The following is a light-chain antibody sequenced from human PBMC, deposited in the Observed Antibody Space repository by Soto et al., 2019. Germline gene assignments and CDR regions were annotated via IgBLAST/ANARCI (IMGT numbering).Light chain of an antibody. CDR1: SSDVGTYDL. Sequence: QSALTQPASVSGSPGQSVTISCTGTSSDVGTYDLVSWYQHHPGKAPKLMIYEAKKRPSGVSNRFSGSKSGNTASLTISGSLGEDEDHYYCCSYAASSTWVFGGGTKLTVL. CDR2: EAK. CDR3: CSYAASSTWV. V-gene: IGLV2-23*01. J-gene: IGLJ3*02.